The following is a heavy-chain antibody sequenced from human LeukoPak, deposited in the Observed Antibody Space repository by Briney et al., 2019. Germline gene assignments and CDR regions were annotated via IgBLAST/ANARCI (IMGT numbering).Heavy chain of an antibody. CDR2: ISCNGGST. V-gene: IGHV3-64*01. J-gene: IGHJ4*02. CDR3: ARASASAGLRFLEWFPDY. Sequence: GGSLRLSCAASGFTFSSYAMHWVRQAPGKGLEYVSAISCNGGSTYYANSVKGRFTISRDNSKNTLYLQMGSLRAEDMAVYYCARASASAGLRFLEWFPDYWGQGTLVTVSS. D-gene: IGHD3-3*01. CDR1: GFTFSSYA.